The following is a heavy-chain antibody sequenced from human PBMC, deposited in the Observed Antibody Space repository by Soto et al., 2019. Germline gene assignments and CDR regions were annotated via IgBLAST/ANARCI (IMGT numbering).Heavy chain of an antibody. CDR2: IYYSGNT. Sequence: SETLSLTCTVSGGSIRSGGYYWSWVRQNPRRGLEWIGNIYYSGNTYYNPSLKSRLTISVDTSKNQFSLNLSSVAAADTAVYYCARDRLMATAGTARHYFGLDVWGQGTTVTVSS. CDR1: GGSIRSGGYY. J-gene: IGHJ6*02. D-gene: IGHD5-18*01. V-gene: IGHV4-31*03. CDR3: ARDRLMATAGTARHYFGLDV.